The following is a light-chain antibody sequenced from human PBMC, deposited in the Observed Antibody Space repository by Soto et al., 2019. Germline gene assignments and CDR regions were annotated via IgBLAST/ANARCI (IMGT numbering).Light chain of an antibody. CDR3: QQYGGSPRVA. CDR2: GAS. J-gene: IGKJ1*01. CDR1: QSVSSNY. V-gene: IGKV3-20*01. Sequence: EIVLTQSPGTLSLSPGERATLSCRASQSVSSNYLAWYQQKPGQAPRLLIYGASSRATGVPDRFSASGSGTDFTLTISRLEPEDFAVYYCQQYGGSPRVAFGQGTKVEIK.